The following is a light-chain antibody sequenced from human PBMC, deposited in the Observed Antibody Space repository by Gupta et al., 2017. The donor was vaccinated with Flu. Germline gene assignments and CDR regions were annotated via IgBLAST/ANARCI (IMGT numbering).Light chain of an antibody. Sequence: QSVLTQPPSAYGPPGKRVTISCSESSSNIGSNTVNWYLQLPGTAPKLLIYSNNQRLSGVPDRFSGSKSGTSASLAISGLQAEDVADYYCAAWDDSLNGWVFGGGTKLTVL. CDR1: SSNIGSNT. CDR2: SNN. J-gene: IGLJ3*02. V-gene: IGLV1-44*01. CDR3: AAWDDSLNGWV.